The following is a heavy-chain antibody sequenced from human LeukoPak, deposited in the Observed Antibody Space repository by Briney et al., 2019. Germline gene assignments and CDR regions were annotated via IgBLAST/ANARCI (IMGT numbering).Heavy chain of an antibody. V-gene: IGHV3-30-3*01. CDR1: GFTFSSYA. CDR3: ARDSRSLFDL. CDR2: ISYDGSNK. Sequence: PGGSLRLSCAASGFTFSSYAMHWVRQAPGKGLEWVAVISYDGSNKYYADSVKGQFTISRDNSKNTLYLQMNSLRAEDTAVYYCARDSRSLFDLWGRGTLVTVSS. J-gene: IGHJ2*01.